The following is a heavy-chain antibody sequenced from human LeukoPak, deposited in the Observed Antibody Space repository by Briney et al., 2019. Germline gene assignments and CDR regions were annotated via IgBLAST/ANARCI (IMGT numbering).Heavy chain of an antibody. Sequence: PGGSLRLPCAASGFTFSSYGMHWVRQAPGKGLEWVAFIRYDGSNKYYADSVKARFTLSRDNSKNTMYLQMNTLRAEDTAVYYCATGYSSGWYGRLDYWGQGTLVTVSS. V-gene: IGHV3-30*02. J-gene: IGHJ4*02. CDR1: GFTFSSYG. CDR2: IRYDGSNK. CDR3: ATGYSSGWYGRLDY. D-gene: IGHD6-19*01.